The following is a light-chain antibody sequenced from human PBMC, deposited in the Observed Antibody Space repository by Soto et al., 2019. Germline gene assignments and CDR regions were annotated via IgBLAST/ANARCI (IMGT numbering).Light chain of an antibody. V-gene: IGLV6-57*04. CDR3: QSYDTTNHWV. Sequence: NFMLTQPHSVSESPGKMVTISCTRSGGSIAANSVQWYQQRPGSAPTTVIYEDNQRPSGVPDRFSGSIDSSSNSASLTISGLKTEDEADYYCQSYDTTNHWVFGGGTKVTV. CDR2: EDN. J-gene: IGLJ3*02. CDR1: GGSIAANS.